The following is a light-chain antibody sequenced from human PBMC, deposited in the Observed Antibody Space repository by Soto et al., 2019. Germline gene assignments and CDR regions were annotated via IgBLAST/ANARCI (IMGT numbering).Light chain of an antibody. V-gene: IGKV3D-20*01. J-gene: IGKJ2*01. CDR3: QQYGSSPYT. CDR1: QSVSSSY. CDR2: DAS. Sequence: EIVLTQSPATLFLSPGERATLSCGASQSVSSSYLAWYQQKPGLAPRLLIYDASSRATGIPDRFSGSGSGKYFPLTIRSWGLKVFAVFYCQQYGSSPYTFAQGPKLEIK.